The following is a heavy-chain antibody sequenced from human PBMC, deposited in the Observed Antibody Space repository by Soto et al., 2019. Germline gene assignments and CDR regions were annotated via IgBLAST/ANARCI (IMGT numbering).Heavy chain of an antibody. Sequence: SETLSLTCTFSGCSITSYYWSWIRPPPGEGLEWIGYIYYSGGTNYDPSLKSRVTISVDTSKNQFSLKLSSVTAADTAVYYCARTMTTLSRYFDLWGQGTLVTVSS. D-gene: IGHD4-17*01. V-gene: IGHV4-59*01. CDR2: IYYSGGT. CDR1: GCSITSYY. J-gene: IGHJ4*02. CDR3: ARTMTTLSRYFDL.